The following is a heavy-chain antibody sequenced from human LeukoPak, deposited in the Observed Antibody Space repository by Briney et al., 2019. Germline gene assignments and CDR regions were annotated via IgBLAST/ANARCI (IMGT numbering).Heavy chain of an antibody. CDR2: TYSGGST. D-gene: IGHD3-10*01. J-gene: IGHJ3*02. CDR3: AREYGSGRSDAFDI. Sequence: GGSLRLSCAASGFSVSSNYMSCVRQAPGKGLEWVSVTYSGGSTYYADSVKGRFTISRDNSKNTLYLQMNSLRAENTAVYYCAREYGSGRSDAFDIWGQGTMVTVSS. V-gene: IGHV3-66*01. CDR1: GFSVSSNY.